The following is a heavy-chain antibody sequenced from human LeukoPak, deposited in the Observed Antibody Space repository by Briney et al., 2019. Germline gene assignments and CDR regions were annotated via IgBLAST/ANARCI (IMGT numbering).Heavy chain of an antibody. Sequence: PSETLSLTCAVYGGSFSGYYWSWIRQPPGKGLEWIGEINHSGNTNYNPSLTSRVTISVDTSKNQFSLKLSSVTAADTAVYYCARLGRQWLVHGFDYWGQGTLVTVSS. D-gene: IGHD6-19*01. CDR2: INHSGNT. CDR1: GGSFSGYY. CDR3: ARLGRQWLVHGFDY. V-gene: IGHV4-34*01. J-gene: IGHJ4*02.